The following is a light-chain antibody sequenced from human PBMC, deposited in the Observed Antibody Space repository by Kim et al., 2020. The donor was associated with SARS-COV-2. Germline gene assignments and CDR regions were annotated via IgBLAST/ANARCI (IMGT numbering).Light chain of an antibody. CDR3: AAWDDSVPGRV. CDR1: RSNIGISY. CDR2: NTN. J-gene: IGLJ3*02. V-gene: IGLV1-47*02. Sequence: QRVFRSCAGSRSNIGISYVFWSQPFPGMAPRLIIYNTNNRPSGVPDRFSGSKSGTSASLAISGLRSEDEADYYCAAWDDSVPGRVFGGGTQLNVL.